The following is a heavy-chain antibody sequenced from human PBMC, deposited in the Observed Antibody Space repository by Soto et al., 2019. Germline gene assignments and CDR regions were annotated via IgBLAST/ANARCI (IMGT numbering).Heavy chain of an antibody. CDR3: AREGALGYCTNGVCAAGLYYYYGMDV. V-gene: IGHV1-18*01. J-gene: IGHJ6*02. CDR2: ISAYNGNT. CDR1: GYTFTSYG. Sequence: ASVTVSCKASGYTFTSYGISWVRQAPGQGLEWMGWISAYNGNTNYAQKLQGRVTMTTDTSTSTAYMELRSLRSDDTAVYYCAREGALGYCTNGVCAAGLYYYYGMDVWGQGTTVTVSS. D-gene: IGHD2-8*01.